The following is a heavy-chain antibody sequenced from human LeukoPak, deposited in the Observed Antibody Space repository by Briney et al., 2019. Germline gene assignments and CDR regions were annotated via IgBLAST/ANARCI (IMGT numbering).Heavy chain of an antibody. Sequence: PGGSLRLSCAASGFTFDDYAMHWVRQAPGKGLEWVSLISGDGGSTYYADSVKGRFIISRDNSKNSLYLQMNSLRTEDTALYYCAKDIVDTAMGRGGNWFDPWGQGTLVTVSS. J-gene: IGHJ5*02. CDR1: GFTFDDYA. D-gene: IGHD5-18*01. CDR2: ISGDGGST. V-gene: IGHV3-43*02. CDR3: AKDIVDTAMGRGGNWFDP.